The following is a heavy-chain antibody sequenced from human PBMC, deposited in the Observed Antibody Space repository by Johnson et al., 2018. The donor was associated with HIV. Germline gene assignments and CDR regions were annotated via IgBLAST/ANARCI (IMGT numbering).Heavy chain of an antibody. Sequence: QVQLVESGGGVVQPGGSLRLSCAASGFTFSSYGMHWVRQAPGKGLEWVAFIRYDGSNKYYADSVKGRFTISRDNSKNTLYLQMNSLSAEDTAVYYCAKGGSLTQDAPFDIWGQGTMVTVSS. J-gene: IGHJ3*02. V-gene: IGHV3-30*02. CDR2: IRYDGSNK. CDR3: AKGGSLTQDAPFDI. CDR1: GFTFSSYG. D-gene: IGHD1-14*01.